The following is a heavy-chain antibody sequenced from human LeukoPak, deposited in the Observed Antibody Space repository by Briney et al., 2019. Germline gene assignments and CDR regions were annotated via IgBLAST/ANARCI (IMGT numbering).Heavy chain of an antibody. Sequence: GGSLRLSCAASGFTFSSYAMNWVRQAPGKGLEWVSVIYSGGSTYYADSVKGRFTISRDNSKNTLYLQMNSLRGEDTAVYYCARDIASRPYYYGMDVWGQGTTVTVSS. V-gene: IGHV3-53*01. CDR1: GFTFSSYA. D-gene: IGHD2-21*01. CDR3: ARDIASRPYYYGMDV. CDR2: IYSGGST. J-gene: IGHJ6*02.